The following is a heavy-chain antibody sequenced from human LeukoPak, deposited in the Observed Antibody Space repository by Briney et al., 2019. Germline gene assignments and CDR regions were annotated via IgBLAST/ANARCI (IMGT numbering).Heavy chain of an antibody. J-gene: IGHJ5*02. D-gene: IGHD3-10*01. CDR3: ARGITMVRGVISRFDP. Sequence: GASVKVSCKASGYTFTNYYINWVRQAPGQGLEWMGWISAYNGNTNYAQKLQGRVTMTTDTSTSTAYMELRSLRSDDTAVYYCARGITMVRGVISRFDPWGQGTLVTVSS. V-gene: IGHV1-18*01. CDR1: GYTFTNYY. CDR2: ISAYNGNT.